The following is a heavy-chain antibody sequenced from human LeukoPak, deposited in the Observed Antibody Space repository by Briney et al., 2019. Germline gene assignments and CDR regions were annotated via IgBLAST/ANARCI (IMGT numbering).Heavy chain of an antibody. V-gene: IGHV1-69*04. J-gene: IGHJ4*02. CDR1: AGNFSSYA. CDR2: IIPILGIA. D-gene: IGHD5-24*01. Sequence: ASVKVACKASAGNFSSYAISWVRQAPGQGLEWMGRIIPILGIANYAQKFQGRVTITADKSTSTAYMELSSLRSEDTAVYYCARDQHGLDYWGQGTLVTVSS. CDR3: ARDQHGLDY.